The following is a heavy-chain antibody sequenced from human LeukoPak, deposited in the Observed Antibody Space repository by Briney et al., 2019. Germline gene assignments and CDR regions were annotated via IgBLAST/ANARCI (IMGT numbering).Heavy chain of an antibody. V-gene: IGHV5-51*01. J-gene: IGHJ4*02. CDR1: GYSYTSYW. D-gene: IGHD3-22*01. Sequence: GESLKISCKGSGYSYTSYWIGWVRQMPGKGLEWMGIIYPGDSDTRYSPSFQGQVTISADKSISTAYLQWSSLKASDTAMYYCARQGVYYYDSSGPDYWGQGTLVTVSS. CDR2: IYPGDSDT. CDR3: ARQGVYYYDSSGPDY.